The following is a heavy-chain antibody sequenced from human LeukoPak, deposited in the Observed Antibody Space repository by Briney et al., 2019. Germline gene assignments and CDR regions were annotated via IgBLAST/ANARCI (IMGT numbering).Heavy chain of an antibody. CDR1: GGSFSGYY. CDR3: ARTYYYYYMDV. J-gene: IGHJ6*03. V-gene: IGHV4-34*01. Sequence: PSETLSLTCAVYGGSFSGYYWSWIRQPPGKGLEWIGEINHSGSTNYNPPLKSRVTISVDTSKNQFSLKLSSVTAADTAVYYCARTYYYYYMDVWGKGTTATVSS. CDR2: INHSGST.